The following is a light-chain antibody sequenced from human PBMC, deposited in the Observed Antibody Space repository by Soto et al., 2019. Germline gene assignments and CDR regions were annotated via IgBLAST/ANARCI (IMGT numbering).Light chain of an antibody. CDR3: QQYNDWHRT. Sequence: EIVLTQSPGTLSFSPGERATLSCRASQSVSVNSLAWYQQKGGQAPRLLIYAASTRATGVPDRFSGTGSGKDFALTISRLETDDSAVYYSQQYNDWHRTFGQGIRVEIX. J-gene: IGKJ1*01. V-gene: IGKV3-20*01. CDR1: QSVSVNS. CDR2: AAS.